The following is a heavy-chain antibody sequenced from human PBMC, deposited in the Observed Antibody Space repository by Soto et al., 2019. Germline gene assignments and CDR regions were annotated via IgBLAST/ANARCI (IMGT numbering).Heavy chain of an antibody. V-gene: IGHV4-59*01. Sequence: SETLSLTCTVSGSSISSYYWSWIRQPPGKGLEWIGYIYYSGSTNYNPSLKSRVTISVDTSKNQFSLKLSSVTAADTAVYYCARESPQMTTVTTDYYYYMDVWGKGTTVTVS. CDR2: IYYSGST. D-gene: IGHD4-17*01. J-gene: IGHJ6*03. CDR3: ARESPQMTTVTTDYYYYMDV. CDR1: GSSISSYY.